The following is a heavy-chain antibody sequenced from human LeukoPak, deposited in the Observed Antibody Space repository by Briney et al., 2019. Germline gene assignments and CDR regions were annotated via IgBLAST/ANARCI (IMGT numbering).Heavy chain of an antibody. J-gene: IGHJ5*02. Sequence: GGSLRLSCEASGFTFSSYWMSWVRQAPGKGLEWVANIKTDGSEKYYVDSVKGRFTISRDNAKNSLYLQMNSPRAEDTAVYYCARDYTGYFPWGQGTLVIVSS. V-gene: IGHV3-7*03. CDR3: ARDYTGYFP. CDR1: GFTFSSYW. D-gene: IGHD3-9*01. CDR2: IKTDGSEK.